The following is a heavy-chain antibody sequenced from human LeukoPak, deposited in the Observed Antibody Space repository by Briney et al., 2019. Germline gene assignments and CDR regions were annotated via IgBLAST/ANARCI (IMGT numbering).Heavy chain of an antibody. V-gene: IGHV4-39*01. D-gene: IGHD2/OR15-2a*01. J-gene: IGHJ4*02. CDR3: ARRPLLLMRYFDY. Sequence: SETLSLTCTVSGGSISSSSYYWGWIRQPPGKGLEWIGSIYYSGSTYYNPSLKSRVTISVDTSKNQFSLKLSSVTAADTAVYYCARRPLLLMRYFDYWGQETLVTVSS. CDR1: GGSISSSSYY. CDR2: IYYSGST.